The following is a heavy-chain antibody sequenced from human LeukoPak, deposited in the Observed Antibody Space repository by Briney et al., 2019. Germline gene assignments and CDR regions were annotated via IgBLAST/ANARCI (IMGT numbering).Heavy chain of an antibody. CDR2: ISSSGSTI. V-gene: IGHV3-48*03. D-gene: IGHD3-10*01. Sequence: SGGSLRLSCVASGFTFSSYEMNWVRQAPGKGLEWVSYISSSGSTIYYADSVRGRFTISRDNAKNSLYLQMNSLRAEDTAVYYCARVDLITMVRDFDYWGQGTLVTASS. CDR1: GFTFSSYE. J-gene: IGHJ4*02. CDR3: ARVDLITMVRDFDY.